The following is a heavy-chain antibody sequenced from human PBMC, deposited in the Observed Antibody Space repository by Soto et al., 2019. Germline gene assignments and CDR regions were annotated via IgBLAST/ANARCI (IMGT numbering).Heavy chain of an antibody. D-gene: IGHD6-6*01. J-gene: IGHJ6*02. V-gene: IGHV1-8*01. Sequence: QVQLVQSGAEVKKPGASVKVSCRASGYTFTSYDINWVRQATGQGLEWMGWMNPNSGNTGYAQKFQGRVTMTRNTSISTAYMELSSLRSEDTAVYYCARGYDSSSTFDYYYYYGMDVWGQGTTVTVSS. CDR2: MNPNSGNT. CDR1: GYTFTSYD. CDR3: ARGYDSSSTFDYYYYYGMDV.